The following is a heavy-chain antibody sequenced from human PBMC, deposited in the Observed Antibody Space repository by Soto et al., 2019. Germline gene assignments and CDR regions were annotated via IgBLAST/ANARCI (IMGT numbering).Heavy chain of an antibody. CDR1: GFTFSNAW. Sequence: GSLRLSCAASGFTFSNAWMSWVRQAPGKGLEWVGRIKSKTDGGTTDYAAPVKGRFTISRDDSKNTLYLQMNSLKTEDTAVYYCTTNYDILTGPLYYYYMDVWGKGTTVTVSS. CDR3: TTNYDILTGPLYYYYMDV. V-gene: IGHV3-15*01. D-gene: IGHD3-9*01. J-gene: IGHJ6*03. CDR2: IKSKTDGGTT.